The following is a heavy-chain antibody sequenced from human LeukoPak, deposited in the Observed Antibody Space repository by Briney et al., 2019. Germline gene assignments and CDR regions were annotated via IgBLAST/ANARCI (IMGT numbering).Heavy chain of an antibody. V-gene: IGHV4-59*08. CDR2: ISYSGST. J-gene: IGHJ5*02. CDR3: ASHKWLAPFDP. D-gene: IGHD6-19*01. CDR1: GGSITSDY. Sequence: SGTLSLTYTVSGGSITSDYWSWIREPPGQGLEWIGYISYSGSTYYNPSLKSRVIISVDTSKNQLSLRLSSVTAADTAVYYCASHKWLAPFDPWGQGTLVTVSS.